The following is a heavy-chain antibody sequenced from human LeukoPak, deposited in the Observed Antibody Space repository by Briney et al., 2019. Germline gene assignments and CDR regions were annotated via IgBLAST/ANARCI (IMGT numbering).Heavy chain of an antibody. D-gene: IGHD2-21*01. CDR1: GYTFSTYW. V-gene: IGHV5-51*01. CDR2: IYPGDSDT. J-gene: IGHJ4*02. Sequence: GESLKISCKGSGYTFSTYWIAWVRQMPGKGLEWMGIIYPGDSDTRYSPSFQGQVTISADKSISTAYLQWSSLKASDTAMYYCARIAWPKEDFDYWGQGTLVTVSS. CDR3: ARIAWPKEDFDY.